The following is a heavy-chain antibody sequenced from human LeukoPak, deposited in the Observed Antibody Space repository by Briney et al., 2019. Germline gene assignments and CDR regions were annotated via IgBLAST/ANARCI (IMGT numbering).Heavy chain of an antibody. V-gene: IGHV1-46*01. CDR2: INPSGGST. Sequence: ASVKVSCKASGYTLITYYMHWVRQAPGQGLEWMGIINPSGGSTSYAQKFQDRVTMTRDTSTSTVYMELSSLRSDDTAVYYCARGVPPDYWGQGTLVTVFS. CDR1: GYTLITYY. J-gene: IGHJ4*02. CDR3: ARGVPPDY.